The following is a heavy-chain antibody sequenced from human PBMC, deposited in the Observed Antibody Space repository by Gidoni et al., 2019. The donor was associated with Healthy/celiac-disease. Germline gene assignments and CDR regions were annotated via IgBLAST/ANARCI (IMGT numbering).Heavy chain of an antibody. CDR1: GGTFRSYA. CDR2: IIPIFGTA. D-gene: IGHD6-13*01. Sequence: QVQLLQSGAEVKKPGSSLKFSSKPSGGTFRSYAISWVRQAPGQGIEWMGGIIPIFGTANYAQKFQGRVTITADESTSTAYMELSSLRSEDTAVYYCEIVAAAEDFDYWGQGTLVTVSS. CDR3: EIVAAAEDFDY. J-gene: IGHJ4*02. V-gene: IGHV1-69*01.